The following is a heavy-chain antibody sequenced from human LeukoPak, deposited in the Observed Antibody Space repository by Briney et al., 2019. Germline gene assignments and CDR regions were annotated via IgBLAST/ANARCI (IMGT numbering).Heavy chain of an antibody. CDR1: GFTFSSYG. D-gene: IGHD6-13*01. CDR3: ARAAYNSSPDY. Sequence: GRSLRLSCAASGFTFSSYGMHWVRQAPGKGLEWVAVIWYDGSNKYYADSVKGRFTISRDNSKNTLYLRMNSLRDEDTAVYYCARAAYNSSPDYWGQGTLVTVSS. J-gene: IGHJ4*02. V-gene: IGHV3-33*01. CDR2: IWYDGSNK.